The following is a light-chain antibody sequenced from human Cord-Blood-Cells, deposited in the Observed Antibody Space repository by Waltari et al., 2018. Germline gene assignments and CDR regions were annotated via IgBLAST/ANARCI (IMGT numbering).Light chain of an antibody. Sequence: QSALTPPASVSGSPGPSITISCTGTSSDVGSYTLFSWYQQHPGKAPKLMIYEGSKRPSGVSNRFSGSKSGNTASLTSSGLQAEDEADYYCCSYAGSSTLVFGGGTKLTVL. CDR2: EGS. J-gene: IGLJ2*01. V-gene: IGLV2-23*01. CDR3: CSYAGSSTLV. CDR1: SSDVGSYTL.